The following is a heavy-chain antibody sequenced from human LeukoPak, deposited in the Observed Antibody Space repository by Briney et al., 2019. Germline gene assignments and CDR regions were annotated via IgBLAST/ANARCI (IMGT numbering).Heavy chain of an antibody. CDR3: ARHLRDYYVSGRPYYFDY. D-gene: IGHD3-10*01. J-gene: IGHJ4*02. V-gene: IGHV5-51*01. CDR2: IYPGDSET. CDR1: GYSFNDYW. Sequence: GESLKISCKGSGYSFNDYWIGWVRQMPGRGLEWMGIIYPGDSETRYSPSFQGQVTISADKSISTAYLQWSGLKATDTAMYCCARHLRDYYVSGRPYYFDYWGQGTLVTVSS.